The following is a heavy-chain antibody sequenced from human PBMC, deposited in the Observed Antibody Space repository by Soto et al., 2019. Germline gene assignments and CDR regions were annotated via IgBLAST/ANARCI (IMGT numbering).Heavy chain of an antibody. V-gene: IGHV4-34*01. Sequence: QVQLQQWGAGLLKPSETLSLNCAVTGGSLSGYYWSWIRQPPGKGLEWIGEVKDGGHTNYSPSLRGRGTISSDTSNNQFSLRLNSVAAVDTGVYYCAKGQEGVVATHWDQGSLVTVSS. CDR3: AKGQEGVVATH. CDR2: VKDGGHT. J-gene: IGHJ4*02. CDR1: GGSLSGYY. D-gene: IGHD5-12*01.